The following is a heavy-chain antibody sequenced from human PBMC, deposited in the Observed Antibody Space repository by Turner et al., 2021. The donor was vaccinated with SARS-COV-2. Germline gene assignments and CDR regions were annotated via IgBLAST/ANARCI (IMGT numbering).Heavy chain of an antibody. CDR1: GGSISSSSYF. Sequence: QVQLQESGPGLVKPSETLSLTCTVSGGSISSSSYFWGWIRQPPTKELEWIGSIYYSGTTYYNPSLKSRVSLSIDPSNNQFSLNLTSVTAADTALFYCARQAAGQGLDYWGRGILVTVSS. V-gene: IGHV4-39*01. J-gene: IGHJ4*02. CDR3: ARQAAGQGLDY. D-gene: IGHD3-10*01. CDR2: IYYSGTT.